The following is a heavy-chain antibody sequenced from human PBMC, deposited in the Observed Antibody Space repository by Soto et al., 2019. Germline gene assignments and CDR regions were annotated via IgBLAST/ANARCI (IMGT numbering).Heavy chain of an antibody. CDR3: ARTRMIESWIDS. CDR2: VYYTGST. Sequence: PSDTLSLTCNVSCSSISSCYWRGIRQPPGKGLEWIGYVYYTGSTLYNPSLKSRVTISVDMSKKEFSLRLSSVIAADTAVYYCARTRMIESWIDSWGQGTPVTVSS. D-gene: IGHD3-16*01. CDR1: CSSISSCY. J-gene: IGHJ4*02. V-gene: IGHV4-59*01.